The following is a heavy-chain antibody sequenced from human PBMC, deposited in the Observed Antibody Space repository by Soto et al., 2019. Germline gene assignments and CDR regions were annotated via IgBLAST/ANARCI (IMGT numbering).Heavy chain of an antibody. V-gene: IGHV3-7*01. Sequence: CPRLSFAASGFTFGSYSMSWVRQAPWKGLEWVANIKQDGSEKYYWYSVKGRFTIFRDNAKNSLYLQMNSLGAEDTAVYYFARFGARHWGQGNLVAVS. J-gene: IGHJ4*02. D-gene: IGHD3-3*01. CDR3: ARFGARH. CDR1: GFTFGSYS. CDR2: IKQDGSEK.